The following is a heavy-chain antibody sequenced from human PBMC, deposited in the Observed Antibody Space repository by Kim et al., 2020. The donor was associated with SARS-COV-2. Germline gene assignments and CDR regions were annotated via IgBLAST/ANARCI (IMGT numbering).Heavy chain of an antibody. J-gene: IGHJ6*02. CDR3: ARPYSSSWYKPSRYYYGMDV. CDR2: IYYSGST. CDR1: GGSISSSSYY. V-gene: IGHV4-39*01. Sequence: SETLSLTCTVSGGSISSSSYYWGWIRQPPGKGLEWIGSIYYSGSTYYNPSLKSRVTISVDTSKNQFSLKLSSVTAADTAVYYCARPYSSSWYKPSRYYYGMDVWGQGTTVTVSS. D-gene: IGHD6-13*01.